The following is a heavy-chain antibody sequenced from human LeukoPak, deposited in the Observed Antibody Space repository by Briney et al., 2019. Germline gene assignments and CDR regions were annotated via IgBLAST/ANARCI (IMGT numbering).Heavy chain of an antibody. V-gene: IGHV3-74*01. CDR2: INHDGTAT. CDR3: ATVSEY. J-gene: IGHJ4*02. Sequence: GGSLRLSCAASGFTFNYFWMHWVRQVLGKGPVWVSGINHDGTATYYADSVKGRFTISRDNAKNTVYLQMNGLRAEDTSVYFCATVSEYWGQGTLVTVSS. CDR1: GFTFNYFW.